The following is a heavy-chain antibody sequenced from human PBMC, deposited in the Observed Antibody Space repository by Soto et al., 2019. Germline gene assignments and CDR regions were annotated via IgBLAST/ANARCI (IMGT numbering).Heavy chain of an antibody. CDR1: GASINVEGYY. V-gene: IGHV4-31*03. J-gene: IGHJ6*04. CDR3: VRVQRWDTKYYADV. D-gene: IGHD1-26*01. CDR2: IYYTGST. Sequence: QVHLQESGPGLVKASQSLSLTCTVSGASINVEGYYWSWIRQHPDRGLEWFVYIYYTGSTYSNPALGSRVSISQDASQNQFSLQLTSVTAADTAVYFCVRVQRWDTKYYADVWGRGTTVTVSS.